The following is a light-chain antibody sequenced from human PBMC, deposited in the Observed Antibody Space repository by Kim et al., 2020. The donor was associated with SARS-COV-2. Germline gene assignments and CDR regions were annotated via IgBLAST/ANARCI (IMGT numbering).Light chain of an antibody. V-gene: IGLV3-19*01. CDR3: NSRDSSSNHYV. Sequence: SSELTQDPAVSVALGQTVRITCQGDSLRSYYASWYQQKPGQAPVLVIYGKNNRPSGIPDRFSGFSSGNTASLTITGAQAEDEADYYCNSRDSSSNHYVFGTGTKVPS. J-gene: IGLJ1*01. CDR2: GKN. CDR1: SLRSYY.